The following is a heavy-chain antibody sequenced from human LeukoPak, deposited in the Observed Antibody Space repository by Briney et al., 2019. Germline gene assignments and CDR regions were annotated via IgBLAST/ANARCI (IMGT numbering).Heavy chain of an antibody. Sequence: GGSLRLSCAASGFTFSSYAMHWVRQAPGKGLEWVAVISYDGSNKYYADSVKGRFTISRDNSKNTLYLQMNSLRAEDTAVYYCARGLIVVVPAAQGTSHFDPWGQGTLVTVSS. D-gene: IGHD2-2*01. J-gene: IGHJ5*02. V-gene: IGHV3-30*04. CDR1: GFTFSSYA. CDR3: ARGLIVVVPAAQGTSHFDP. CDR2: ISYDGSNK.